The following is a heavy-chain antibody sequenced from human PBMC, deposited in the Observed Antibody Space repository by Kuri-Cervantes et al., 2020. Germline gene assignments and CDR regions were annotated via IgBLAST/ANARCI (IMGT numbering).Heavy chain of an antibody. D-gene: IGHD6-13*01. CDR2: INHSGST. CDR1: GGSFSGYY. J-gene: IGHJ5*02. Sequence: SETLSLTCAVYGGSFSGYYWSWIRQPPGKGLEWIGEINHSGSTNYNPSLKSRVTISVDTSKNQFSLKLSSVTAADTAVYYCARGSSWYRDWFDPWGQGTLVTVSS. CDR3: ARGSSWYRDWFDP. V-gene: IGHV4-34*01.